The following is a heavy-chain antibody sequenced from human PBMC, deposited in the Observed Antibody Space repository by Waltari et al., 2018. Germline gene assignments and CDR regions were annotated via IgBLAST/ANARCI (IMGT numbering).Heavy chain of an antibody. CDR3: TRDYDFWSGYPLLDY. Sequence: EVQLVESGGGLVQPGRSLTLSCLTSGFNFGDHAMSWVRQAPGKGLEWVGYIRTKTDGGTTEYAASVKGRFTISRDDSKTIAYLQMSSLKIEDTAVYYCTRDYDFWSGYPLLDYWGQGTLVTVSS. V-gene: IGHV3-49*04. CDR1: GFNFGDHA. D-gene: IGHD3-3*01. CDR2: IRTKTDGGTT. J-gene: IGHJ4*02.